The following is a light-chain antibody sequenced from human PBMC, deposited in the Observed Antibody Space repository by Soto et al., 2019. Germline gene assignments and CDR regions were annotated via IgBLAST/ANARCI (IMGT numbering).Light chain of an antibody. CDR2: AAS. J-gene: IGKJ5*01. CDR3: QQSYSTPPT. CDR1: QSISSY. V-gene: IGKV1-39*01. Sequence: DIQMTPSPSSLSASVGDRVTITCRASQSISSYLNWYQQKPGKAPKLLIYAASSLQSGVPSRFSGSGSVRDCTLIISRLQPEDFATYYCQQSYSTPPTFGQGTRLEIK.